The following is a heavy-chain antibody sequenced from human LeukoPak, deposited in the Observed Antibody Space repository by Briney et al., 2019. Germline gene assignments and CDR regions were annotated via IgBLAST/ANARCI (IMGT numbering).Heavy chain of an antibody. Sequence: GGSLRLSCAASGFTFSSYSMNWVRQAPGEGLEWVSSISSSSSYIYYADSVKGRFTISRDNAKNSLYLQMNSLRAEDTAVYYCARYEDYYYMDVWGKGTTVTVSS. CDR2: ISSSSSYI. CDR3: ARYEDYYYMDV. V-gene: IGHV3-21*01. CDR1: GFTFSSYS. J-gene: IGHJ6*03. D-gene: IGHD3-3*01.